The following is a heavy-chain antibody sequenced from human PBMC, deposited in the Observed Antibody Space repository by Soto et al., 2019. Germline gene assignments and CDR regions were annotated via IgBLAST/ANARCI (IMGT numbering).Heavy chain of an antibody. CDR1: GFTFSSYG. Sequence: QPGGSLRLSCAASGFTFSSYGMHWVRQAPGKGLEWVAVIWYDGSNKYYADSVKGRFTISRDNSKNTLYLQMNSLRAEDTAVYYCARDRFDYDFWSGYHGNDAFDIWGQGTMVTVSS. CDR3: ARDRFDYDFWSGYHGNDAFDI. D-gene: IGHD3-3*01. CDR2: IWYDGSNK. J-gene: IGHJ3*02. V-gene: IGHV3-33*01.